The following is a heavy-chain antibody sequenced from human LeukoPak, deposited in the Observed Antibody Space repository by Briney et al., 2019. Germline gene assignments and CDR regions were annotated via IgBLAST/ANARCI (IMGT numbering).Heavy chain of an antibody. D-gene: IGHD3-22*01. V-gene: IGHV3-30*18. CDR2: ISYDGSNK. CDR1: GFTFSSYG. CDR3: AKDPGPYYDSSGYYFD. Sequence: PGGSLRLSCAASGFTFSSYGMHWVRQAPGKGLEWVAVISYDGSNKYYADSVKGRFTISRDNSKNTLYLQMNSLRAEDTAVYYCAKDPGPYYDSSGYYFDWGQGTLVTVSS. J-gene: IGHJ4*02.